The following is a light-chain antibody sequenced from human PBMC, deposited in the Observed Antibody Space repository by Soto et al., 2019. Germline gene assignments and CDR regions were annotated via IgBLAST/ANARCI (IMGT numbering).Light chain of an antibody. CDR2: KAS. CDR3: QHYNSYSEA. J-gene: IGKJ1*01. Sequence: DIQMTQSPSNLSGSAGDRATITCRASQTISSWLAWYQQTPGKAPKLLIYKASTLKSGVPSRFSGSGSGTEFTLTISSLQPDDFATYYCQHYNSYSEAFGQGTKVELK. CDR1: QTISSW. V-gene: IGKV1-5*03.